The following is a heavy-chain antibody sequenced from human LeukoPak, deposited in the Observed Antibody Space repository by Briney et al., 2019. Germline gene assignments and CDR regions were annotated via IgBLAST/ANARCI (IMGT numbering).Heavy chain of an antibody. CDR3: ARAGYGDPHFDF. Sequence: PGGSLTLSCAASGFTFSNYGMHWVRQAPGKGVEWVAAIWYAGSNKYYGDSVKGRFTISRDNSKNTLYLQMNSLRAEDTAAYYCARAGYGDPHFDFWGQGTLVTVSS. CDR1: GFTFSNYG. J-gene: IGHJ4*02. V-gene: IGHV3-33*01. D-gene: IGHD4-17*01. CDR2: IWYAGSNK.